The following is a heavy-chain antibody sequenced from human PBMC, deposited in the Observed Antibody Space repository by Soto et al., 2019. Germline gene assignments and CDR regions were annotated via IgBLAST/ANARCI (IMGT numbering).Heavy chain of an antibody. D-gene: IGHD3-3*01. J-gene: IGHJ4*02. CDR1: GCPLSSGGFY. CDR3: ASGFRGVVIPGLVY. CDR2: IYYSGST. V-gene: IGHV4-31*03. Sequence: PSETLSPTCPFSGCPLSSGGFYWGWIRQHPGKGLEWIGYIYYSGSTYYNPSLKSRVTISVDTSKNQFSLKLSSVTAADTAVYYCASGFRGVVIPGLVYWGQGTLVTVSS.